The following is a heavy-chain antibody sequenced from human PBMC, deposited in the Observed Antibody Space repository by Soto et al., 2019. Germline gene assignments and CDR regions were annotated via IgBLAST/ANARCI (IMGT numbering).Heavy chain of an antibody. V-gene: IGHV3-48*01. CDR2: ISSSSSTI. CDR1: GFTFSSYS. D-gene: IGHD3-9*01. Sequence: EVQLVESGGGLVQHGGSLRLSCAASGFTFSSYSMNWVSQSPGKGLEWVSYISSSSSTIYYADSVKGRFNISRDNAKNTLYLQMNSLLAEDTSVYYCARYRSYYDILTCEYYYYYGMDVWGQGTTVTVSS. CDR3: ARYRSYYDILTCEYYYYYGMDV. J-gene: IGHJ6*02.